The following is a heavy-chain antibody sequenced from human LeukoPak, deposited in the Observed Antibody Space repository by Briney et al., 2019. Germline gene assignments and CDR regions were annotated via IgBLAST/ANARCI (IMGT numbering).Heavy chain of an antibody. V-gene: IGHV4-4*07. J-gene: IGHJ3*02. CDR3: ARQEGMGRMPHAFDI. Sequence: SETLSLTCTVSGGSISSYYWSWIRQPAGKGLEWIGRIYTSGSTNYNPSLKSRVTMSVDTSKNQFSLKLSSVTAADTAVYYCARQEGMGRMPHAFDIWGQGTMVTVSS. CDR2: IYTSGST. D-gene: IGHD2-2*01. CDR1: GGSISSYY.